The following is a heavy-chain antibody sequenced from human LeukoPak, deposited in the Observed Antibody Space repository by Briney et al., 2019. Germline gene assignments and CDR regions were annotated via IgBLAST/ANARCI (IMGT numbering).Heavy chain of an antibody. CDR1: GGSIRSSSYY. Sequence: SETLSLTCAVSGGSIRSSSYYWGWIRQPPGKGLEWIGSIYYSGTTYYNPSLKSRVTISVDTSKNQFSLNLNSVTAADTAVYYCARHNDRSGSAYYYGMDVWGQGTTVTVSS. CDR3: ARHNDRSGSAYYYGMDV. D-gene: IGHD3-22*01. V-gene: IGHV4-39*01. CDR2: IYYSGTT. J-gene: IGHJ6*02.